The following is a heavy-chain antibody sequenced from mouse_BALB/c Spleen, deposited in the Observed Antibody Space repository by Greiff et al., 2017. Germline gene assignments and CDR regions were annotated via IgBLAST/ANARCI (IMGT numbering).Heavy chain of an antibody. CDR1: GYTFTSYW. V-gene: IGHV1S132*01. J-gene: IGHJ4*01. Sequence: VQLQQSGAELVKPGASVKLSCKTSGYTFTSYWIQWVKQRPGQGLGWIGEIFPGTGTTYYNEKFKGKATLTIDTSSSTAYMQLSSLTSEDSAVYFCAQVRLRGAMDYWGQGTSVTVSS. CDR3: AQVRLRGAMDY. CDR2: IFPGTGTT. D-gene: IGHD1-2*01.